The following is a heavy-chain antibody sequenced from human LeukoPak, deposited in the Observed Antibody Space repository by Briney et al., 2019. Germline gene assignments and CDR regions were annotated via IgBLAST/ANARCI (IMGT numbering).Heavy chain of an antibody. V-gene: IGHV4-39*07. Sequence: ETLSLTCTVSGGSISSGGYYWSWIRQPPGKGLEWIGEINHSGSTNYNPSLKSRVTISVDTSKNQFSLKLSSVTAADTAVYYCARGRESYYDSSGYYPWGQGTLVTVSS. D-gene: IGHD3-22*01. CDR2: INHSGST. CDR3: ARGRESYYDSSGYYP. J-gene: IGHJ5*02. CDR1: GGSISSGGYY.